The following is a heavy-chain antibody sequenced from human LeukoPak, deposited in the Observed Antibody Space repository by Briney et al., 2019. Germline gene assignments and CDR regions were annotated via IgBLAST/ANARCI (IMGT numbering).Heavy chain of an antibody. V-gene: IGHV3-21*01. Sequence: GGSLRLSCAASGFTFSSYSMNWVRQAPGKGLEWVSSISSSGSYIYYADSVKGRFTISRDNAKNSLYLQMNSLRAEDTAVYYCARVLESEMATIGATDYWGQGTLVTVSS. CDR3: ARVLESEMATIGATDY. D-gene: IGHD5-24*01. CDR2: ISSSGSYI. CDR1: GFTFSSYS. J-gene: IGHJ4*02.